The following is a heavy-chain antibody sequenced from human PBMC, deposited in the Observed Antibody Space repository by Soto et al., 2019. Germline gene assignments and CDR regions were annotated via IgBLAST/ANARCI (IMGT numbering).Heavy chain of an antibody. D-gene: IGHD2-15*01. J-gene: IGHJ6*03. CDR1: GFTFSSYA. CDR2: ISSNGGST. CDR3: ARGGYCSGGSCYWAYYYYYYMDV. Sequence: GGSLRLSCAASGFTFSSYAMHWVRQAPGKGLEYVSAISSNGGSTYYANSVKGRFTISRDNSKNTLYLLMGSLRAEDMAVYYCARGGYCSGGSCYWAYYYYYYMDVWGKGTTVTVSS. V-gene: IGHV3-64*01.